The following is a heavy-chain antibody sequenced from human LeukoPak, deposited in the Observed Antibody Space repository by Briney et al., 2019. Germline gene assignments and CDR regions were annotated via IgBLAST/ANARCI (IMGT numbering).Heavy chain of an antibody. J-gene: IGHJ4*02. V-gene: IGHV6-1*01. CDR1: GDSVSSNSAA. D-gene: IGHD1-26*01. CDR3: ARGGSYPLDY. CDR2: TYYRSKWYS. Sequence: SQTLSLTCAISGDSVSSNSAAWNWIRQSPSRGLEWLGRTYYRSKWYSRCALSVKSRITINPDTSKNQFSLQLDSVTPDDTAVYYCARGGSYPLDYWGQGTLVTVSS.